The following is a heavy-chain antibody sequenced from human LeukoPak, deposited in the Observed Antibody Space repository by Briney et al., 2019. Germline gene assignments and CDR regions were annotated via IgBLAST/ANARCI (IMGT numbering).Heavy chain of an antibody. V-gene: IGHV4-39*01. CDR1: GGSISSSDYY. Sequence: PSETLSLTCTVSGGSISSSDYYWGWIRQPTGKGLEWIGSIYYSGSTHYNPSLKSRVTISVDTSKNQFSLKLNSVTAADTALYYCARHSSGWIYYFDYWGQGTLVTVFS. CDR2: IYYSGST. D-gene: IGHD6-19*01. CDR3: ARHSSGWIYYFDY. J-gene: IGHJ4*02.